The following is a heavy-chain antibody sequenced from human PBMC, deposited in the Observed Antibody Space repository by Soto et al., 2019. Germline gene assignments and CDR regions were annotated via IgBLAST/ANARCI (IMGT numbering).Heavy chain of an antibody. J-gene: IGHJ4*02. Sequence: SVKVSCKDSGYTLTGNYMHWVRQAPGQGLEWMGWINPNSGGTNYAQKLQGRVTMTTDTSTSTAYMELRSLRSDDTAVYYCARGRWLQSRFFDYWGQGTLVTVSS. V-gene: IGHV1-2*02. CDR2: INPNSGGT. CDR1: GYTLTGNY. D-gene: IGHD5-12*01. CDR3: ARGRWLQSRFFDY.